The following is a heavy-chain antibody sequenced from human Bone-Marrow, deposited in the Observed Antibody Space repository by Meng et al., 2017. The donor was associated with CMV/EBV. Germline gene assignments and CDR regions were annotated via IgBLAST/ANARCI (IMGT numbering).Heavy chain of an antibody. D-gene: IGHD2-15*01. CDR2: IYPGDSDT. CDR3: ARRDIKSSNPGYFEF. J-gene: IGHJ4*02. CDR1: GYSFTSYW. Sequence: GESLKISCKASGYSFTSYWIAWVRQMPGKGLEWMGIIYPGDSDTRYSPSFQGQVTISADRSISTAYLQWSSLKASDTAIYYCARRDIKSSNPGYFEFWGQGTLVTVSS. V-gene: IGHV5-51*01.